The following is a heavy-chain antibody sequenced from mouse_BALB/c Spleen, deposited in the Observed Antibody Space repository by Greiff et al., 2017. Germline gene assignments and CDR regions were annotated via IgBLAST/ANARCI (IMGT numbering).Heavy chain of an antibody. CDR2: IDPENGDT. V-gene: IGHV14-4*02. J-gene: IGHJ3*01. CDR3: TLLRLWFAY. Sequence: EVQLQQSGAELVRSGASVKLSCTASGFNIKDYYMHWVKQRPEQGLEWIGWIDPENGDTEYAPKFQGKATMTADTSSNTAYLQLSSLTSEDTAVYYCTLLRLWFAYWGQGTLVTVSA. CDR1: GFNIKDYY. D-gene: IGHD1-2*01.